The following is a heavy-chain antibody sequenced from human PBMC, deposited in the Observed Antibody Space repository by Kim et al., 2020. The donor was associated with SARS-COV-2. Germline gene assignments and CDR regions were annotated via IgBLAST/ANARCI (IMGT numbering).Heavy chain of an antibody. Sequence: SETLSLTCTVSGGSISSSSYYWGWIRQPPGKGLEWIGSIYYSGSTYYNPSLKSRVTISVDTSKNQFSLKLSSVTAADTAVYYCARGPSTIFGVVIPDYWG. CDR2: IYYSGST. CDR1: GGSISSSSYY. V-gene: IGHV4-39*01. CDR3: ARGPSTIFGVVIPDY. J-gene: IGHJ4*01. D-gene: IGHD3-3*01.